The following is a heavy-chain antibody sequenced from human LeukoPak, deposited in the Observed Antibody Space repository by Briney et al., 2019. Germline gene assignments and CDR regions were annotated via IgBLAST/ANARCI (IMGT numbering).Heavy chain of an antibody. V-gene: IGHV1-3*01. J-gene: IGHJ2*01. D-gene: IGHD4-17*01. CDR3: ARGYGDYVWCFDL. Sequence: ASVKVSCKASGYTFTSYAMHWVRQAPGQRLEWMGWINAGNGNTKYSQKFQGRVTITRDTSASTAYMELSSLRSEDTAAYYCARGYGDYVWCFDLWGRGTLVTVSS. CDR1: GYTFTSYA. CDR2: INAGNGNT.